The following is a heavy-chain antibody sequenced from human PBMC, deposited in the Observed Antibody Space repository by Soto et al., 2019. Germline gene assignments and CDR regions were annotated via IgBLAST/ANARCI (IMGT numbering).Heavy chain of an antibody. CDR2: INPSGGST. V-gene: IGHV1-46*01. D-gene: IGHD6-19*01. Sequence: GASVKVSFKASGYTFTSYYMHWLRQAPGQGLEWMGIINPSGGSTSYAQKFQGRVTMTRDTSTSTVYMELSSLRSGDTAVYYCARTLGDSSGPESNFDYWGQGTLVTVSS. CDR3: ARTLGDSSGPESNFDY. J-gene: IGHJ4*02. CDR1: GYTFTSYY.